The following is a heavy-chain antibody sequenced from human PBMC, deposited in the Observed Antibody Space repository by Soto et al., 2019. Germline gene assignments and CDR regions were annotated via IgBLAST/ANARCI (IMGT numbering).Heavy chain of an antibody. D-gene: IGHD6-13*01. CDR3: ARGGGVAEAGTIVY. Sequence: DSVKVSFKASGYPFTSYGVSWVRQAPGQGLEWMGWISAYNGNTNYAQKLQGRVTMTTDTSTSTAYMELRSLRSDDTAVYYCARGGGVAEAGTIVYWGKGNLVTAPQ. CDR2: ISAYNGNT. J-gene: IGHJ4*02. CDR1: GYPFTSYG. V-gene: IGHV1-18*01.